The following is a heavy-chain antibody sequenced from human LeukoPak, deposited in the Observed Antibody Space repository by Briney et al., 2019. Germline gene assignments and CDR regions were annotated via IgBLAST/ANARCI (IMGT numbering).Heavy chain of an antibody. CDR3: AKDPGVGRLSIDY. J-gene: IGHJ4*02. Sequence: GRSLSLSCAASGFTFSSYGMHWVRQAPGKGLEWVAVISYDGSNKYYADSVKGRFTISRDNSKNTLYLQMNSLRAEDTAVYYCAKDPGVGRLSIDYWGQGTLVTVSS. D-gene: IGHD2-15*01. CDR2: ISYDGSNK. V-gene: IGHV3-30*18. CDR1: GFTFSSYG.